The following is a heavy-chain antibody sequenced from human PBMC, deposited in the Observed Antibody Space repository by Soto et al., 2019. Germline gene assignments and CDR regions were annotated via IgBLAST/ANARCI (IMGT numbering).Heavy chain of an antibody. CDR2: INPGGVST. V-gene: IGHV1-46*01. D-gene: IGHD4-17*01. CDR3: ARGGNGDIVGYWHFDL. Sequence: QVQLVQSGAEVKKPGASVKVSCKASGYTFTSYYMHWVRQAPGQGLEWLGVINPGGVSTNYAQKFQDRLTGASDTSTSTGHMELSSLRSEDTAVYFCARGGNGDIVGYWHFDLWGRGTLVAVSS. CDR1: GYTFTSYY. J-gene: IGHJ2*01.